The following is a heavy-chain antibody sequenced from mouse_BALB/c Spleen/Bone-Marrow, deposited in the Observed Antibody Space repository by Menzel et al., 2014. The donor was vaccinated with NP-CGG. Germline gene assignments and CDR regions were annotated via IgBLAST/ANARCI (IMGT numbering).Heavy chain of an antibody. CDR3: IREMTRYAMDY. CDR2: INPGSGGP. CDR1: GYAFTNYW. J-gene: IGHJ4*01. V-gene: IGHV1-54*01. Sequence: LQESGAELVRPGTSVKVSCKASGYAFTNYWIEWVKQRPGQGLEWIGVINPGSGGPNYNEKFKGKATLTADKSSSTDYMQLSSLTSDDSAVYFYIREMTRYAMDYWGQGTSVTVSS.